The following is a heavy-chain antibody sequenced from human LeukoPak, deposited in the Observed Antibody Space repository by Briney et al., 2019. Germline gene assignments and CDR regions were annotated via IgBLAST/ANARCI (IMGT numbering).Heavy chain of an antibody. J-gene: IGHJ4*02. CDR3: AQIFYDSSGLYFDY. D-gene: IGHD3-22*01. CDR2: ISSSSNYI. Sequence: GSLRLSCAASGFTFSSYSMNWVRQAPGKGLEWVSSISSSSNYIYYADSVKGRFTISRDNAKNSLYLQMNSLRAEDTAVYYCAQIFYDSSGLYFDYWGQGTLVTVSS. V-gene: IGHV3-21*01. CDR1: GFTFSSYS.